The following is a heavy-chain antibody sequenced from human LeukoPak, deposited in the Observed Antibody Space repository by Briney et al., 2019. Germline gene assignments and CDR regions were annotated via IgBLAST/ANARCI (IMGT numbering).Heavy chain of an antibody. CDR1: GFTFSNYA. J-gene: IGHJ6*03. CDR2: ISGSGGST. Sequence: PGGSLRLSCAASGFTFSNYAMRWVRQAPGKGLEWVSGISGSGGSTYYADSVKGRFTISRDSSKNTLYLQMNSLRAEDTAVYYCAKAILVVVAAKKYYYYYMDVWGKGTTVTVSS. V-gene: IGHV3-23*01. CDR3: AKAILVVVAAKKYYYYYMDV. D-gene: IGHD2-15*01.